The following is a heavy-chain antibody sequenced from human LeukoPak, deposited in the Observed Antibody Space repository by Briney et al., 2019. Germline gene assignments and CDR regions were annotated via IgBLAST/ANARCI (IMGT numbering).Heavy chain of an antibody. D-gene: IGHD6-13*01. CDR2: IIPIFGTA. Sequence: SSVKVSCKASGGTFTSYAISWVRQAPGQGLEWMGGIIPIFGTANYAQKFQGRVTITADKPTSTAYMELSSLRSEDTAVYYCARESRGSSSALDYWGQGTLVTVSS. J-gene: IGHJ4*02. V-gene: IGHV1-69*06. CDR3: ARESRGSSSALDY. CDR1: GGTFTSYA.